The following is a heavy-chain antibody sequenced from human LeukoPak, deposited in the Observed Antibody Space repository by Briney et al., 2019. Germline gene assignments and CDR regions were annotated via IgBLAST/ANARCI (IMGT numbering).Heavy chain of an antibody. CDR1: GFTVSTAY. CDR2: IYSGGST. Sequence: GGSLRLSCAASGFTVSTAYMSWVRQAPGKGLEWVSLIYSGGSTYYADSVKGRFTISRDNAKNSLYLQMNSLRAEDTAVYYCARDGSVVVPAKAWFDPWGQGTLVTVSS. CDR3: ARDGSVVVPAKAWFDP. D-gene: IGHD2-2*01. V-gene: IGHV3-53*01. J-gene: IGHJ5*02.